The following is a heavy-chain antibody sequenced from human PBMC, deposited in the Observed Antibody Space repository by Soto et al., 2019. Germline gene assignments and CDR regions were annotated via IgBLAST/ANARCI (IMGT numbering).Heavy chain of an antibody. Sequence: LGESLKISCKGSGYSFTSYWIGWVRQMPGKGLEWMGIIYPGDSDTRYSPSFQGQVTISADKTISTAYLQWSSLEASDTAMYYWARRSRYAVGFYGMDVWGQGTTVTVSS. J-gene: IGHJ6*02. CDR3: ARRSRYAVGFYGMDV. V-gene: IGHV5-51*01. D-gene: IGHD2-2*01. CDR2: IYPGDSDT. CDR1: GYSFTSYW.